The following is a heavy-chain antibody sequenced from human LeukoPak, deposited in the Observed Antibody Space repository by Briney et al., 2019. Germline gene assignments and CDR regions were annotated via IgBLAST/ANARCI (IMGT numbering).Heavy chain of an antibody. CDR3: ASMVRDDGFDP. D-gene: IGHD3-10*01. CDR2: IYYSGST. Sequence: SETLSLTCTVSGVSISSYYWSWIRQPPGKGLEWIGYIYYSGSTNYNPSLKSRVTISVDTSKNQFSLKLSSVTAADTAVYYCASMVRDDGFDPWGQGTLVTVSS. J-gene: IGHJ5*02. CDR1: GVSISSYY. V-gene: IGHV4-59*01.